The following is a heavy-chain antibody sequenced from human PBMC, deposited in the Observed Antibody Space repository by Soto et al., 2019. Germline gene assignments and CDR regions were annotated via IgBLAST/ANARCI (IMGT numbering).Heavy chain of an antibody. D-gene: IGHD6-19*01. V-gene: IGHV4-59*12. J-gene: IGHJ3*02. CDR1: GGSISSYY. CDR2: IYYSGST. Sequence: SETLSLTCTVSGGSISSYYWSWIRQPPGKGLEWIGYIYYSGSTNYNPSLKSRVTISVDTSKNQFSLKLSSVTAADTAVYYCARLSISSGWYDAFDIWGQGTMVTVSS. CDR3: ARLSISSGWYDAFDI.